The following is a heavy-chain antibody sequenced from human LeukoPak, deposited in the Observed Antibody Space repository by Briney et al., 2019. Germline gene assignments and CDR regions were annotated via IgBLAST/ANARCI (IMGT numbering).Heavy chain of an antibody. CDR1: GGSISSSSYY. D-gene: IGHD6-25*01. J-gene: IGHJ6*02. CDR2: IYYSGST. Sequence: SETLSLTCTVSGGSISSSSYYWGWIRQPPGKGLEWIGSIYYSGSTYYNPSLKSRVTISVDTSKNQFSLKLSSVTAADTAVYYCARDSPSSYSSGQGYGMDVWGQGTTVTVSS. V-gene: IGHV4-39*07. CDR3: ARDSPSSYSSGQGYGMDV.